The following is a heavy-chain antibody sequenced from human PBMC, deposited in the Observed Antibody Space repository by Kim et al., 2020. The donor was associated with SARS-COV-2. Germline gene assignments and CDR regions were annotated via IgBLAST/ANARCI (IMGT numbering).Heavy chain of an antibody. CDR1: GYTFTSYA. D-gene: IGHD3-10*01. CDR3: AREWNGRPLLWFGESQDYYYYGMDV. Sequence: ASVKVSCKASGYTFTSYAMHWVRQAPGQRLEWMGWINAGNGNTKYSQKFQGRVTITRDTSASTAYMELSSLRSEDTAVYYCAREWNGRPLLWFGESQDYYYYGMDVWGQGTTVTVSS. CDR2: INAGNGNT. J-gene: IGHJ6*02. V-gene: IGHV1-3*01.